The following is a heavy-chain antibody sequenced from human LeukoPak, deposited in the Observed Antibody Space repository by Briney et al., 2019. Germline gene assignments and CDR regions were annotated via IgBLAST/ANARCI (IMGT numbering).Heavy chain of an antibody. D-gene: IGHD4-17*01. CDR2: IKNKIDGGTT. CDR1: GFTFNYAW. V-gene: IGHV3-15*01. CDR3: IHGASDY. J-gene: IGHJ4*02. Sequence: GGSLRLSCAASGFTFNYAWMTCVRQAPGKGLEWVGHIKNKIDGGTTDYAAPVKGRFTISRDDSKNTLYLQMNSLKTEDTAVYYCIHGASDYWGQGTLVTVSS.